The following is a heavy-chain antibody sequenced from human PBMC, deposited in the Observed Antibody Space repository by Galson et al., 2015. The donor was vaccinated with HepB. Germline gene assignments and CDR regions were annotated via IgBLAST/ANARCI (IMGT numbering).Heavy chain of an antibody. CDR1: GFTFSNAW. J-gene: IGHJ3*02. CDR2: IESKTDGGTT. V-gene: IGHV3-15*04. D-gene: IGHD2-2*01. Sequence: SLRLSCAASGFTFSNAWMSWVRQAPGKGLEWVGRIESKTDGGTTDYAAPVKGRFTISRDDSKNTLYLQMNSLKTEDTAVYYCTTDPWAEYCSSTSCYWVYAFDIWGQGTMVTVSS. CDR3: TTDPWAEYCSSTSCYWVYAFDI.